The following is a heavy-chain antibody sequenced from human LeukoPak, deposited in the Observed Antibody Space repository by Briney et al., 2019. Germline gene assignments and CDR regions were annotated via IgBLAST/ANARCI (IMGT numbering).Heavy chain of an antibody. CDR2: ISGGSDST. CDR3: VRDYRYYFDY. Sequence: PGGSLRLSCAASGFTFSIYSMNWVRQAPGKGPEWVSYISGGSDSTYYAGSVKGRFTISRDNGKNSLYLQMNCLRDEDTAVYYCVRDYRYYFDYWGQGTLVTVSS. J-gene: IGHJ4*02. D-gene: IGHD1-14*01. CDR1: GFTFSIYS. V-gene: IGHV3-48*02.